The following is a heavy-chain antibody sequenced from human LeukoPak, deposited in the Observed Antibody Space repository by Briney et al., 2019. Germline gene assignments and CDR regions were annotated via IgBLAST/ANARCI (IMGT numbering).Heavy chain of an antibody. CDR2: INHRGST. D-gene: IGHD6-13*01. CDR1: GGSFSGYY. CDR3: ARGFSSWPNRFDY. Sequence: SETLSLTCAVYGGSFSGYYWSWIRQPPGKGLEWIGEINHRGSTNYNPSLKSRVTISVDTSKNQFSLKLSSVTAADTAVYYCARGFSSWPNRFDYWGQGTLDTVSS. V-gene: IGHV4-34*01. J-gene: IGHJ4*02.